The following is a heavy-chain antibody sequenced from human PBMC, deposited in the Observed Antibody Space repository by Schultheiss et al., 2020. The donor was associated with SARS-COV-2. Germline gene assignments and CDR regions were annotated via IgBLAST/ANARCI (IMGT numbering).Heavy chain of an antibody. V-gene: IGHV4-59*08. CDR1: GGSISNYY. D-gene: IGHD2-2*02. CDR3: ATCGSTSCYSLDAFDI. J-gene: IGHJ3*02. CDR2: IYYSGST. Sequence: SETLSLTCTVSGGSISNYYWSWIRQPPGKGLEWIGYIYYSGSTNYNPSLKSRVTISVDTSKNQFSLKLSSVTAADTAVYYCATCGSTSCYSLDAFDIWGQVTMVTVSS.